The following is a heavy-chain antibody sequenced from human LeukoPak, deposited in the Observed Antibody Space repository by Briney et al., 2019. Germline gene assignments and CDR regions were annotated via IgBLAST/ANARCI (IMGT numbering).Heavy chain of an antibody. Sequence: GGSLRLSCAASGFTFSSYAMSWVRQAPGKGLEWVSAISGSGGSTYYADSVKGRFTISRDNSKNTLYLQMNSLRAEDTAVYYCAKRDNNDYYSGIDVFDIWGQGTMVTVSS. D-gene: IGHD2-21*02. J-gene: IGHJ3*02. CDR3: AKRDNNDYYSGIDVFDI. CDR2: ISGSGGST. V-gene: IGHV3-23*01. CDR1: GFTFSSYA.